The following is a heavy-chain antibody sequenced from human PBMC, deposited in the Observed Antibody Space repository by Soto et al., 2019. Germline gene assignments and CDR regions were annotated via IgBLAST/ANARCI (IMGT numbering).Heavy chain of an antibody. V-gene: IGHV3-74*01. CDR1: GFTFSNYW. CDR3: VRPILASQVFQDSYDRSGYFRPAYDYGVDV. J-gene: IGHJ6*02. Sequence: HPGGSLRLSCAASGFTFSNYWMHWVRQGPGKGLVWVSRISSDGSITDYAESVKGRFAISRDNAKNTIYLQMNSLRDEDTTVYYFVRPILASQVFQDSYDRSGYFRPAYDYGVDVWGQGTAVTVSS. D-gene: IGHD3-22*01. CDR2: ISSDGSIT.